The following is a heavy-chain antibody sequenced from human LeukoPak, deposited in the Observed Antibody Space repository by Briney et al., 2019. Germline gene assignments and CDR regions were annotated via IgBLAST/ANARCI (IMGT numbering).Heavy chain of an antibody. J-gene: IGHJ4*02. CDR3: AHSPAVLRTGTLFDY. CDR2: IYWNDDK. V-gene: IGHV2-5*01. D-gene: IGHD2-8*02. CDR1: GFSLSTSGVG. Sequence: SGPTLVKPTQTLTLTCTFSGFSLSTSGVGVGWIRQPPGKALEWLALIYWNDDKRYSPSLKSRLTITKDTSKNQVVLTMTNMDPVDTATYYCAHSPAVLRTGTLFDYWGQGTLVTVSS.